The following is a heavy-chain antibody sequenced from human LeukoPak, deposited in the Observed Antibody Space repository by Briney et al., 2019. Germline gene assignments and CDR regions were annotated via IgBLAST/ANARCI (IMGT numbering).Heavy chain of an antibody. CDR3: TRDPGYCSSTSCHNWFDP. D-gene: IGHD2-2*03. V-gene: IGHV3-49*04. CDR1: GFTFGDYA. CDR2: IRSKAYGGTT. Sequence: PGRSLSLSCTASGFTFGDYAMSWVRQAPGKGLEWVGFIRSKAYGGTTEYAASVKGRFTISRDDSKSIAYLQMNSLKTEDTAVYYCTRDPGYCSSTSCHNWFDPWGQGTLVTVSS. J-gene: IGHJ5*02.